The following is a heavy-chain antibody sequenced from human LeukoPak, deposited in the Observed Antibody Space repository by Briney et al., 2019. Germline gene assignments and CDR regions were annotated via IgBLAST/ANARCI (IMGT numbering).Heavy chain of an antibody. CDR1: GFTFSSYA. Sequence: GRSLRLSCAASGFTFSSYAMHWVRQAPGKGLEWVAVISYDGSNKYYADSVKGRFTISRDNSKNTLYLQMNSLRAEDTAVYYCARDSSMILYSGYLDYWGQGTLVTVSS. V-gene: IGHV3-30-3*01. CDR2: ISYDGSNK. D-gene: IGHD2/OR15-2a*01. CDR3: ARDSSMILYSGYLDY. J-gene: IGHJ4*02.